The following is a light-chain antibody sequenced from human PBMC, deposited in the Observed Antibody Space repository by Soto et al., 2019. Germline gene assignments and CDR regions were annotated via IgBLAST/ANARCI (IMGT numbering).Light chain of an antibody. J-gene: IGKJ1*01. CDR2: GAS. V-gene: IGKV1-9*01. CDR1: QGISSY. CDR3: QQLHTYPPT. Sequence: IPLTQSPSSLSPSVGDRVTITCRASQGISSYLACYQQKPGKAPKLMIYGASTLQSGVPSRFSGSGSGTDFTLTISSLQPEDFATYYCQQLHTYPPTFGQGTRVGIK.